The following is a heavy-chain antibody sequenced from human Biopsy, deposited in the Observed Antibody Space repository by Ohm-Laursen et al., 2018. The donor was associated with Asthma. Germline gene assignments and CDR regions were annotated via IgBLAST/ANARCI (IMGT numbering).Heavy chain of an antibody. V-gene: IGHV1-69*13. J-gene: IGHJ4*02. D-gene: IGHD2-2*01. CDR3: ARKAGSCISRTCYSLDF. CDR2: INSVFGTT. Sequence: SVKVSCKALGGTFNTYVIGWVRQAPGQGLEWMGGINSVFGTTTYPQKFQDRVTVTADDSTSTVYMGLSSLRSEDTAVYYCARKAGSCISRTCYSLDFWGQGTLVTVSS. CDR1: GGTFNTYV.